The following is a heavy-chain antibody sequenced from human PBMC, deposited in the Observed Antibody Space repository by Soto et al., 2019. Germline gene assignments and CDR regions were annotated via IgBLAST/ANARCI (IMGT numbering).Heavy chain of an antibody. J-gene: IGHJ4*02. CDR3: ARSTGYSYGVDY. V-gene: IGHV5-51*01. CDR1: GYSFTNYW. D-gene: IGHD5-18*01. CDR2: IHPRDSDI. Sequence: GASLKISCKGSGYSFTNYWLGWVRQMPGKGLEWMGIIHPRDSDIRYSPSFEGQVSISADKSISTAYLQWSSLKASDTAMYYCARSTGYSYGVDYWGQGTLVTVSS.